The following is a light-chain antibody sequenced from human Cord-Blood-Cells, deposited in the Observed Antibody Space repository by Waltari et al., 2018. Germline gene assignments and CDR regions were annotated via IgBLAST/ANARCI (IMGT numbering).Light chain of an antibody. CDR2: EGS. V-gene: IGLV2-23*01. J-gene: IGLJ2*01. CDR1: SSDVGSYNL. Sequence: QSALTQPASVSGSPGQSITISCTGTSSDVGSYNLVSWYQQHPGKAPKLMIYEGSKRPSGVLNRFSGSKSGTTASLTISGLQSGDEADYYCCSYAGSSTLVFGGGTKLPVL. CDR3: CSYAGSSTLV.